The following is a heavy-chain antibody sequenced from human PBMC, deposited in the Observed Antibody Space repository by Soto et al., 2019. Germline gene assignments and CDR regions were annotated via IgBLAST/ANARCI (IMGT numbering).Heavy chain of an antibody. Sequence: GGSLRLSCAASGFTFTNAWLSWVRQAPGKGLEWVGRIRSKSDGETIDYAASVRGRFIISRDDSKSTLYLQMNGLKTEDAAVYYCSTDQLAVAWTPYYFDNWGQGALVTVSS. D-gene: IGHD6-19*01. CDR2: IRSKSDGETI. J-gene: IGHJ4*02. CDR3: STDQLAVAWTPYYFDN. CDR1: GFTFTNAW. V-gene: IGHV3-15*01.